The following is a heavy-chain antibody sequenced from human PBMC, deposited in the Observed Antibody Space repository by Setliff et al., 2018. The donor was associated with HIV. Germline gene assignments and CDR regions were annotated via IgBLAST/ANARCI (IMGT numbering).Heavy chain of an antibody. V-gene: IGHV1-69*05. CDR1: GGTFSTYA. J-gene: IGHJ4*02. CDR2: IIPVSGTA. D-gene: IGHD2-21*02. CDR3: ASDREEYCGHDCSSPLDN. Sequence: ASVKVSCKASGGTFSTYAINWVRQAPGQGLEWLGGIIPVSGTANYAERFQDRVTISTDGSKTSVYLQVSSLTSEDTAVYYCASDREEYCGHDCSSPLDNWGPGTLVTVSS.